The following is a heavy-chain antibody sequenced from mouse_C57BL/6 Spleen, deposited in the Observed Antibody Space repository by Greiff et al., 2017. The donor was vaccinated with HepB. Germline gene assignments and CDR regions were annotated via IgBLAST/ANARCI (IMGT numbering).Heavy chain of an antibody. J-gene: IGHJ4*01. CDR1: GFPFSDYG. D-gene: IGHD2-5*01. V-gene: IGHV5-17*01. CDR2: ISSGSSTI. CDR3: ARGYSNVYAMDY. Sequence: EVTLVESGGGLVKPGGSLKLSCAASGFPFSDYGMHWVRQAPEKGLEWVAYISSGSSTIYYADTVKGRFTISRDNAKNTLFLQMTSLRSEDTAMYYCARGYSNVYAMDYWGQGTSVTVSS.